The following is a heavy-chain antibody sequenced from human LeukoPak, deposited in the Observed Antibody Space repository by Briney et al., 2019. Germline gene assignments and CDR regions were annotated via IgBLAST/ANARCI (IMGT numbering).Heavy chain of an antibody. Sequence: SVKIFCKTSGGNFSSYSIIWVLQAPGQGLQGLGGIIPIFGTANYAQKFQGRVTITTDESTSTAYMELSSLRSEDTAVYYCARMDGYSSSFHYYVDVWGKGTTVTVSS. CDR3: ARMDGYSSSFHYYVDV. D-gene: IGHD6-13*01. V-gene: IGHV1-69*05. J-gene: IGHJ6*03. CDR1: GGNFSSYS. CDR2: IIPIFGTA.